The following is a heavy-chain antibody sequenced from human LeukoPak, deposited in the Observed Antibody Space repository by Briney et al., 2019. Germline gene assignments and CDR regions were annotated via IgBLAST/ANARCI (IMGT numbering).Heavy chain of an antibody. D-gene: IGHD6-19*01. J-gene: IGHJ4*02. Sequence: GESLKISCRGSGYGFTSYWIVWVRQMPGKGLEWMGVIYPGDSNSRYSPSFQGQVTISADNSISTANLQWSSLKASDTAMYYCARRIGSGWYDYWGQGTLVTVSS. CDR2: IYPGDSNS. CDR3: ARRIGSGWYDY. V-gene: IGHV5-51*01. CDR1: GYGFTSYW.